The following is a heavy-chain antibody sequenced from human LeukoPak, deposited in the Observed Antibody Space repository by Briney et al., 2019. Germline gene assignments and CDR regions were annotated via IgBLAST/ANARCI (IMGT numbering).Heavy chain of an antibody. V-gene: IGHV4-34*01. CDR2: ISHAGTT. J-gene: IGHJ6*02. CDR3: ARGRPSYYYYGMDV. CDR1: GASFSGYY. Sequence: SETLSLTCVVGGASFSGYYWTWIRQPPGKGLEWIGEISHAGTTYYNPSLKSRVTISLDTSENQFSLKLSSVTAADTAVYYCARGRPSYYYYGMDVWGQGTTVTVSS.